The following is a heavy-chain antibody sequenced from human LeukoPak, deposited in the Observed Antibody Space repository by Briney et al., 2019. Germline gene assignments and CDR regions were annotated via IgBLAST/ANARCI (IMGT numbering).Heavy chain of an antibody. D-gene: IGHD2-21*01. CDR2: ISSSGYYK. CDR3: ASPFSPYGPYSSGMDV. V-gene: IGHV3-21*01. CDR1: GFTFSSYN. J-gene: IGHJ6*02. Sequence: GGSLRLSCAASGFTFSSYNMNWVRLAPGRGLEWVSSISSSGYYKYYADSVQGRFTISRDNAQNSLYLQMNSLRAEDTAVYYWASPFSPYGPYSSGMDVWGQGTTVAVSS.